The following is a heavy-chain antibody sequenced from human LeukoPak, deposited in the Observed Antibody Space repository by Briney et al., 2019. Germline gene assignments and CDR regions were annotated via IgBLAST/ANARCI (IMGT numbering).Heavy chain of an antibody. D-gene: IGHD3-10*01. Sequence: PGGSLRLSCAASGFTFSSYWMHWVRQAPGKGLVWVSRINSDGSSTSYADSVKGRFTISRDNAKNTLYLQMNSLRAEDTAVYYCARDQGLLWFGELSSYFDYWGQGTLVTVSS. CDR3: ARDQGLLWFGELSSYFDY. V-gene: IGHV3-74*01. CDR1: GFTFSSYW. CDR2: INSDGSST. J-gene: IGHJ4*02.